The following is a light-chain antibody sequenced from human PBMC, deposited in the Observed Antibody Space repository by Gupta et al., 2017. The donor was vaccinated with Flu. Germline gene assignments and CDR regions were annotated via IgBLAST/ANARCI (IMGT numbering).Light chain of an antibody. CDR1: QSVSTNY. CDR2: GAS. Sequence: DIVLTQSPGTLSLSPGERATFSCRASQSVSTNYLAWYQQKPGQAPRLLMYGASTRATGVPDRVSDSGSGTDFTLTISRLEPEDFAMYYCQQFGSPPWTFGQGTKVEIK. CDR3: QQFGSPPWT. J-gene: IGKJ1*01. V-gene: IGKV3-20*01.